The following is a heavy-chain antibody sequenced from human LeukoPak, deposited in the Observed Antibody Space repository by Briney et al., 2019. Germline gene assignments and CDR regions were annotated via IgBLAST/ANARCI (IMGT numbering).Heavy chain of an antibody. CDR2: IRDSGET. V-gene: IGHV3-66*02. Sequence: GGSLRLSCAGSGFSVSNYYMSWVRQAPGKGLEWVSLIRDSGETFYADSVKGRFTISRDNSKNTMYLQMNRLRVEDTAVYFCARGSEQWLVLDYWGQGTLVTVSS. J-gene: IGHJ4*02. D-gene: IGHD6-19*01. CDR3: ARGSEQWLVLDY. CDR1: GFSVSNYY.